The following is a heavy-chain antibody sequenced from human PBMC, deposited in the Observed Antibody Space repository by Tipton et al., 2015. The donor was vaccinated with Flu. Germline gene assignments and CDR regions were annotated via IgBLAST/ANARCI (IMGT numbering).Heavy chain of an antibody. D-gene: IGHD5-24*01. V-gene: IGHV3-48*03. Sequence: VQLVQSGGGLVQPGGSLRLSCAAFGFTFNTYDMNWVRQAPGKGLEWVSYITPSGNTIYYADSVRGRLTISRDNAKNSLYLQMSSLRVEDTAIYYCVRDGDDNNLDYWGQGTLVTVSS. CDR2: ITPSGNTI. CDR1: GFTFNTYD. CDR3: VRDGDDNNLDY. J-gene: IGHJ4*02.